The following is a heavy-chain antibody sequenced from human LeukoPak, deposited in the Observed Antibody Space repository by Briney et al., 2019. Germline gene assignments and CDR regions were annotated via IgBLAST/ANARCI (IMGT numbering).Heavy chain of an antibody. D-gene: IGHD3-22*01. Sequence: GASLKISCQVFGSCFSSYWFGWVRPMPGKGLEWMGIIYPGDYDTRYSPSLQGQVTISADISISTAYLQWSSLKASDTAIYYCARLNYFDGSGHDDYWGQGTLVTVSS. CDR1: GSCFSSYW. J-gene: IGHJ4*02. CDR3: ARLNYFDGSGHDDY. V-gene: IGHV5-51*01. CDR2: IYPGDYDT.